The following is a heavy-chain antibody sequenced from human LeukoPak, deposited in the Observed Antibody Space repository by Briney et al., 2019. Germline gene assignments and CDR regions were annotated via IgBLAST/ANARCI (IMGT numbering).Heavy chain of an antibody. CDR3: AREEDSSGWFRSDY. Sequence: SETLSLTCTVSGGSISSYYWSWIRQPAGKGLEWIWRIYTSGSTNYNPSLKSRVTMSVDTSKNQFSLKLSSVTAADTAVYYCAREEDSSGWFRSDYWGQGTLVTVSS. D-gene: IGHD6-19*01. CDR2: IYTSGST. V-gene: IGHV4-4*07. CDR1: GGSISSYY. J-gene: IGHJ4*02.